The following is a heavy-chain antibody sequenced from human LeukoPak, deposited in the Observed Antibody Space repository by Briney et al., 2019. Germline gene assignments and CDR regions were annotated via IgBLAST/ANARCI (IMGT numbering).Heavy chain of an antibody. CDR3: ARGSWLRAAFDY. CDR1: GGSISSGDYY. V-gene: IGHV4-30-4*01. D-gene: IGHD5-12*01. CDR2: IYYSGST. J-gene: IGHJ4*02. Sequence: SETLSLTCTVSGGSISSGDYYWSWIRQPPGKGLEWIGYIYYSGSTYYNPSLKSRVTISVDTSKNQFSLELSSVTAADTAVYYCARGSWLRAAFDYWGQGTLVTVSS.